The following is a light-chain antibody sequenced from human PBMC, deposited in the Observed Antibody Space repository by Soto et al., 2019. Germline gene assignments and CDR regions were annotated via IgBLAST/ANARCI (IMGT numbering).Light chain of an antibody. CDR1: QSVRSNY. V-gene: IGKV3D-20*01. J-gene: IGKJ2*01. CDR2: DAS. Sequence: VLTQSPGPLSLSPGERATLSCRASQSVRSNYLAWYQQKPGLAPRLLIYDASSRAGGIPDRFSASGSGTDFTLTISRLEPEDFAVYYCQQYGTSPYTFGQGTKLEIK. CDR3: QQYGTSPYT.